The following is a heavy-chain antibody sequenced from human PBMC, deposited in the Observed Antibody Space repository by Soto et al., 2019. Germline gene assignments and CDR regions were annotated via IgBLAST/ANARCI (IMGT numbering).Heavy chain of an antibody. J-gene: IGHJ4*02. V-gene: IGHV4-59*01. D-gene: IGHD6-13*01. CDR3: ARVLSSSSSPWYFDY. CDR2: ISYSGST. CDR1: GGSISSSY. Sequence: TSETLSLTSTVPGGSISSSYWSWTGHPPGKGLEWIGYISYSGSTNYNPSLKSRVTISLDTSKNQFSLKLSSVTAADTALYSCARVLSSSSSPWYFDYWGQGTLVTVS.